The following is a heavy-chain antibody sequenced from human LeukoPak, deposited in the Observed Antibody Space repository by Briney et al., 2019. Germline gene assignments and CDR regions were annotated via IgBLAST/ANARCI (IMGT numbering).Heavy chain of an antibody. CDR1: GFTFSNYA. V-gene: IGHV3-64D*06. D-gene: IGHD5-12*01. CDR3: VKDRDSGYDSLDY. J-gene: IGHJ4*02. Sequence: PRGSLRLSCSASGFTFSNYAMHWVRQAPGKGLEYVSAIGTNGRRTYYADSVKGRFTISRDNSKNTLYLQMSSLRPEDTAVYSCVKDRDSGYDSLDYWGQGTLVTVSS. CDR2: IGTNGRRT.